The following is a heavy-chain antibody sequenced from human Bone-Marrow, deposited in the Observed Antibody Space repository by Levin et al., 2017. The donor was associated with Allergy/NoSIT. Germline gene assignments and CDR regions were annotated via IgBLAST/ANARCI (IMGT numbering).Heavy chain of an antibody. CDR3: AKDMGPGGVGATPHY. J-gene: IGHJ4*02. Sequence: GESLKISCAASAFTFSSYAMTWVRQAPGKGLECVSAISRSGSDTYYADSVKGRFTISRDNSKNTLFLQMDSLRADDTAIYYCAKDMGPGGVGATPHYWGQGTLVTVSS. CDR1: AFTFSSYA. D-gene: IGHD1-26*01. V-gene: IGHV3-23*01. CDR2: ISRSGSDT.